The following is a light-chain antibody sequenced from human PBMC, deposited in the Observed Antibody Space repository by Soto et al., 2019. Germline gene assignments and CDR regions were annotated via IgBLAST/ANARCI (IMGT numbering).Light chain of an antibody. CDR1: QDINKW. J-gene: IGKJ4*01. CDR2: TAS. CDR3: QQGKSCPLT. V-gene: IGKV1-12*01. Sequence: DIQMTQSPSSVSASVGDRVTITCRASQDINKWLAWYQQKPGLAPNLVIYTASRLHGGGPSRFRGSASGTDFTPTISSLQPEDVATYYCQQGKSCPLTLGGGTNVDIK.